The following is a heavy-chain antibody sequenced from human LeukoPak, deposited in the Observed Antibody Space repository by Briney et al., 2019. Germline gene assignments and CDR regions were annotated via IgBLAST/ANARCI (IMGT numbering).Heavy chain of an antibody. CDR3: ARDLGIAARPDY. CDR1: GYSIRSGYY. J-gene: IGHJ4*02. CDR2: IYHSGST. V-gene: IGHV4-38-2*02. Sequence: SETLSLTCTVSGYSIRSGYYWGWIRPRPGKGLEGIGSIYHSGSTYYNPSLKSRVTISVDTSKNQSSLKLSSVTAADTAVYYCARDLGIAARPDYWGQGTLVTVSS. D-gene: IGHD6-6*01.